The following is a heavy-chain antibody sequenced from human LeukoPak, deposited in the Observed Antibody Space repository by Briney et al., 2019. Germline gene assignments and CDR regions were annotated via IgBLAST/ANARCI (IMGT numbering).Heavy chain of an antibody. CDR1: GFTFSSYA. CDR3: ARDGWPGSSYYRPFDY. CDR2: ISYDGSNK. V-gene: IGHV3-30-3*01. D-gene: IGHD6-13*01. Sequence: PGRSLRLSCAASGFTFSSYAMHWVRQAPGKGLEWVAVISYDGSNKYYADSVKGRFTISRGNSKNTLYLQMNSLRAEDTAVYYCARDGWPGSSYYRPFDYWGQGTLVTVSS. J-gene: IGHJ4*02.